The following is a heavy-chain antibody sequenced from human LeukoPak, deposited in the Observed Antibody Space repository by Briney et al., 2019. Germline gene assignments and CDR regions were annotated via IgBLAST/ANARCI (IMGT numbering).Heavy chain of an antibody. J-gene: IGHJ6*03. Sequence: GESLKISCKGSGYRFTSYWIGWGRQIPGKGLEWMGIIYPGDSDTRYSPSFQGQVTISADKSISTAYLQWSSLKASDTAMYYCARLVNYYYYYMDVWGKGTTVTVSS. CDR2: IYPGDSDT. CDR1: GYRFTSYW. V-gene: IGHV5-51*01. CDR3: ARLVNYYYYYMDV. D-gene: IGHD2-21*01.